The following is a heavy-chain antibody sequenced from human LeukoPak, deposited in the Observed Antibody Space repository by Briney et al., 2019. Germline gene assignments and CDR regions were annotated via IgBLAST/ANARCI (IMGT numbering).Heavy chain of an antibody. CDR1: GGSISSSSYY. V-gene: IGHV4-39*07. CDR3: ARGSYYDFWSGYYTGYYFDY. D-gene: IGHD3-3*01. J-gene: IGHJ4*02. CDR2: IYYSGST. Sequence: SETLSLTCTVSGGSISSSSYYWGWIRQPPGKGLEWIGSIYYSGSTYYNPSLKSRVTISVDTSKNQFSLKLSSVTAADTAVYYCARGSYYDFWSGYYTGYYFDYWGQGTLVTVSS.